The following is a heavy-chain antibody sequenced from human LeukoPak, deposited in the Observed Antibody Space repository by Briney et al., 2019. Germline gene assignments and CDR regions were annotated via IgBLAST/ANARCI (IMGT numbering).Heavy chain of an antibody. V-gene: IGHV3-20*04. J-gene: IGHJ4*02. Sequence: SGGSLRLSCAASGFTFDDYGMSWVRQAPGKGLEWVSGINWNGGSTGYADSVKGRFTISRDNAKNSLYLQMNSLRAEDTALYYCARDARTSGSSGYYSIFDYWGQGTLVTVSS. CDR3: ARDARTSGSSGYYSIFDY. D-gene: IGHD3-22*01. CDR2: INWNGGST. CDR1: GFTFDDYG.